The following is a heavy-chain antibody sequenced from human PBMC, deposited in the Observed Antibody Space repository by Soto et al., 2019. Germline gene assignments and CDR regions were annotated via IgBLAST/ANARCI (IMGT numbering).Heavy chain of an antibody. J-gene: IGHJ4*02. CDR1: GFTFSSYS. CDR3: ARDRDSSGRYFDY. V-gene: IGHV3-21*01. CDR2: ISSSSSYI. Sequence: PGGSLRLSCAASGFTFSSYSMNWVRQAPGKGLEWVSSISSSSSYIYYADSVKGRFTISRDNAKNSLYLQMNSLRAEDTAVYYCARDRDSSGRYFDYWGQGTLVTVSS. D-gene: IGHD6-19*01.